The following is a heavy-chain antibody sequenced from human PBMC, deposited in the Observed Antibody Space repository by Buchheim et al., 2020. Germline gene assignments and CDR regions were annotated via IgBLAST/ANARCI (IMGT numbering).Heavy chain of an antibody. CDR2: IKNDGSDK. J-gene: IGHJ4*02. V-gene: IGHV3-7*01. Sequence: EVQLVESGGGLVQPGGSLRLSCAASGFSFSSHWMSWVRQAPGKGLEWVAKIKNDGSDKWYVDSVKGRFTISKENAKNSLFLQMNSLRAEDMAVYYCVRDHWFSFDYWGRGTL. D-gene: IGHD3-9*01. CDR1: GFSFSSHW. CDR3: VRDHWFSFDY.